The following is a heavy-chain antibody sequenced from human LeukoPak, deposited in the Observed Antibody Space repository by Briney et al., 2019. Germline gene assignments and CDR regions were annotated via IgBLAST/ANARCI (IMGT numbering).Heavy chain of an antibody. CDR1: GYTFTSYG. Sequence: ASVKVSCKASGYTFTSYGISWVRQAPGQGLEWMGRIIPILGIANYAQKFQGRVTITADKSTSTAYMELSSLRSEDTAVYYCARDRGGTGTLDYWGQGTLVTVSS. V-gene: IGHV1-69*04. CDR2: IIPILGIA. J-gene: IGHJ4*02. D-gene: IGHD1-1*01. CDR3: ARDRGGTGTLDY.